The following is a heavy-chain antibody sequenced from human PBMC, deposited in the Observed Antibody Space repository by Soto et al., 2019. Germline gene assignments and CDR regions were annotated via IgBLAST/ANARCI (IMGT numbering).Heavy chain of an antibody. V-gene: IGHV6-1*01. CDR3: ARVVGEKIPGYSSGWFDY. CDR2: TYYRSKWYN. J-gene: IGHJ4*02. D-gene: IGHD6-19*01. CDR1: GDSVSSNSAA. Sequence: SQTLSLTCAISGDSVSSNSAAWNWIRQSPSRGLEWLGRTYYRSKWYNDYAVSVKSRITINPDTSKNQFSLQLNSVTPEDTAVYYCARVVGEKIPGYSSGWFDYWGQGTLVTVSS.